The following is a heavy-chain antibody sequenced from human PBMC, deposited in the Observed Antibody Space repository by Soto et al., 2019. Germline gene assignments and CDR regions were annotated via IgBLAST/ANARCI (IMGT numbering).Heavy chain of an antibody. J-gene: IGHJ3*01. CDR3: AGYSSSFVAFEV. Sequence: QVQLQQWGAGLLKPSETLSLDCGVLGGSFTDYDWTWVRQSPGRGLEWIGGVSQSGRITYNPSLKSRFTISTDPAKKQVFLRVTSLTAADTALYYCAGYSSSFVAFEVWGHGTEVTVSS. V-gene: IGHV4-34*01. D-gene: IGHD3-10*01. CDR1: GGSFTDYD. CDR2: VSQSGRI.